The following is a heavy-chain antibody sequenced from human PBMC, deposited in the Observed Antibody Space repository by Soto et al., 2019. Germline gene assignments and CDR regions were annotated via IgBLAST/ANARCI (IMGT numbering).Heavy chain of an antibody. CDR1: GGSCSGYY. CDR2: INHSGST. Sequence: SETLSLTCAVYGGSCSGYYWSWIRQPPGKGLEWIGEINHSGSTNYNPSLKSRVTISVDTSKNQFSLKLSSVTAADTAVYYCASGDREYFDWLWGQGTLVTVSS. J-gene: IGHJ4*02. D-gene: IGHD3-9*01. CDR3: ASGDREYFDWL. V-gene: IGHV4-34*01.